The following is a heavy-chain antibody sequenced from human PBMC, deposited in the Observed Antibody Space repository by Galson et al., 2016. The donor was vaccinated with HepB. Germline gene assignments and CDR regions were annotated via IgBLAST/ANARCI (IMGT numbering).Heavy chain of an antibody. D-gene: IGHD2-8*01. CDR1: GFTFSTYS. CDR2: ISSTSSYI. V-gene: IGHV3-21*01. J-gene: IGHJ2*01. Sequence: SLRLSCAASGFTFSTYSMNWVRQAPGKGLEWVSAISSTSSYIYYADSVKGRFTISRDNAKNSLYLQMNSLRAEDKAVYYCARDRSNGLWPYHWYFDLWGRGTLVTVSS. CDR3: ARDRSNGLWPYHWYFDL.